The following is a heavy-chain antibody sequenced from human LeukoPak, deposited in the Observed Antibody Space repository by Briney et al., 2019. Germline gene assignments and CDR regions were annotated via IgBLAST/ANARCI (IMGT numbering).Heavy chain of an antibody. CDR1: GGSISRDNYY. V-gene: IGHV4-39*01. CDR3: AKPNPAFWAGRPPPQQFYP. Sequence: SETLSLTCTVSGGSISRDNYYWGWIRQPPGKGLEWIGSIYYRRRNDYNPSLKSRVTISVDTSKNQFSLEVSSVTAADTAVYFCAKPNPAFWAGRPPPQQFYPRGQGTLV. D-gene: IGHD3-10*01. CDR2: IYYRRRN. J-gene: IGHJ5*02.